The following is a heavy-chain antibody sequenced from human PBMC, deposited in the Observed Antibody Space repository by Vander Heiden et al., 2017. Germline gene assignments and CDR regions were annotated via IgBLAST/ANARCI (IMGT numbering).Heavy chain of an antibody. D-gene: IGHD2-15*01. CDR2: TNHSGST. CDR3: AREAEYCSGGSCYSKWFDP. Sequence: QVQLQQWGAGLLKPSETLSLTCAVYGGSFSGYYWSWIRQPPGKGLEWIGETNHSGSTNYNPSLKSRVTISVDTSKNQFSLKLSSVTAADTAVYYCAREAEYCSGGSCYSKWFDPWGQGTLVTVSS. V-gene: IGHV4-34*01. J-gene: IGHJ5*02. CDR1: GGSFSGYY.